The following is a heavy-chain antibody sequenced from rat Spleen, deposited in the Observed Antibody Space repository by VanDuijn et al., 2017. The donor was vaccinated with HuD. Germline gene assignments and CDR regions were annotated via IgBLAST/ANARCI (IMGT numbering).Heavy chain of an antibody. CDR3: TRTGTYFDY. CDR2: ISSGGNT. J-gene: IGHJ2*01. CDR1: GFSLTSHT. V-gene: IGHV2-15*01. Sequence: QVQLKESGPGLVQPSQTLSLTCTVSGFSLTSHTVSWVRQPPGKGLEWIAAISSGGNTYYNSVLKYRLTISRDTSKSQVFLKMNSPQTEDTATYFCTRTGTYFDYWGQGVMVTVSS. D-gene: IGHD5-1*01.